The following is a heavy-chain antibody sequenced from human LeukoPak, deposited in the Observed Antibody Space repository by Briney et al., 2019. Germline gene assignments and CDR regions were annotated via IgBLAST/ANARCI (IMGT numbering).Heavy chain of an antibody. CDR1: GYY. V-gene: IGHV4-34*01. Sequence: GYYWSWIRQPPGKGLEWIGEINHSGSTNYNPSLKSRVTISVDTSKNQFSLKLSSVTAADTAVYYCAYGKYYYYGMDVWGQGTTVTVSS. CDR3: AYGKYYYYGMDV. J-gene: IGHJ6*02. CDR2: INHSGST. D-gene: IGHD4-17*01.